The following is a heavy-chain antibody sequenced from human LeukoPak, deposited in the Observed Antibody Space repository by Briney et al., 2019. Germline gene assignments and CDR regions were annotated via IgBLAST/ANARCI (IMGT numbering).Heavy chain of an antibody. CDR1: GFTFSNAY. CDR2: IKPKTDGETT. CDR3: TRAGGYDFWIDY. Sequence: GGSLRLSCAASGFTFSNAYMNWVRQAPGKGLEWVGRIKPKTDGETTEYAAPVKDRFSISRDDSKSIAYLQMNSLKTEDTAVYYCTRAGGYDFWIDYWGQGTLVTVSS. D-gene: IGHD3-3*01. J-gene: IGHJ4*02. V-gene: IGHV3-15*07.